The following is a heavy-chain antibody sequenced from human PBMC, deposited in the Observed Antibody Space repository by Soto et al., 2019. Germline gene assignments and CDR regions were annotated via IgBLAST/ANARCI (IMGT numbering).Heavy chain of an antibody. J-gene: IGHJ4*02. CDR3: ARVHSSSSLADY. CDR1: GFSLSTSGMC. Sequence: SGPTLVNPTQTLTLTCTFSGFSLSTSGMCVSWIRQPPGKALEWLALIDWDDDKYYSTSLKTRLTISKDTSKSQVVLTMTNMDPVDTATYYCARVHSSSSLADYWGQGTLVTVSS. V-gene: IGHV2-70*01. D-gene: IGHD6-6*01. CDR2: IDWDDDK.